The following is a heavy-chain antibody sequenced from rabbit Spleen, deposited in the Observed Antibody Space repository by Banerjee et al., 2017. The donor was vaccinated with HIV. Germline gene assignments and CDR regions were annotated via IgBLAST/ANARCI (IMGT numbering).Heavy chain of an antibody. J-gene: IGHJ3*01. D-gene: IGHD1-1*01. CDR1: GFTLSSYW. Sequence: QEQLVESGGGLVQPEGSLTLSCKASGFTLSSYWICWVRQAPGKGLEWIACIGTSTGRTYYASWAKGRFTISKTSSTTVTLQMTSLTAADTATYFCARSAGGGTGDGYHKLWGQGTLVTVS. CDR3: ARSAGGGTGDGYHKL. CDR2: IGTSTGRT. V-gene: IGHV1S45*01.